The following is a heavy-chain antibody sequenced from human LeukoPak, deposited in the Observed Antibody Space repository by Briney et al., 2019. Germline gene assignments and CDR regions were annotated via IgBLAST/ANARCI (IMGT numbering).Heavy chain of an antibody. CDR1: GGTFISYA. CDR2: IIPILGTA. V-gene: IGHV1-69*01. Sequence: ASVKVSCKASGGTFISYAISWVRQAPGQGLEWMGGIIPILGTANYAQKFQGRVTITADESTSTAYMELSSLRSEDTAVYYCARSHRSYYYYYMDVWGKGTTVKISS. CDR3: ARSHRSYYYYYMDV. J-gene: IGHJ6*03.